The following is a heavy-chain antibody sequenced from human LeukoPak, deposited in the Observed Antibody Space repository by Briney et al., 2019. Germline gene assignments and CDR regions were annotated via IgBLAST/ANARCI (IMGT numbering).Heavy chain of an antibody. CDR3: ARHSYTGTMATYYFDY. CDR1: GGSISSYY. D-gene: IGHD1-7*01. V-gene: IGHV4-59*01. Sequence: SETLSLTCTVSGGSISSYYWSWIRQPPGKGLEWIGYIYYSGSTNYNPSLKSRVTISVDTSKNQFSLKLSSVTAADTAVYYCARHSYTGTMATYYFDYWGQGTLVTVSS. J-gene: IGHJ4*02. CDR2: IYYSGST.